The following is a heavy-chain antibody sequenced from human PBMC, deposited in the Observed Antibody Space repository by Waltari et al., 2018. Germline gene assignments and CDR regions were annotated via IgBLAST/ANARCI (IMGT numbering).Heavy chain of an antibody. D-gene: IGHD3-22*01. J-gene: IGHJ4*02. CDR3: ARHLYSIDYLELAK. CDR2: MCDSGVIT. V-gene: IGHV3-23*01. Sequence: EEHLLESGGGLAQPGGSLRTSCAASGFNFISYAMSWVRQAPGKGLGWVSGMCDSGVITKYAHTVKGRFTVARDNSKNTVFLHLNSLRAEDTAIYYCARHLYSIDYLELAKWGQGTLVTVSS. CDR1: GFNFISYA.